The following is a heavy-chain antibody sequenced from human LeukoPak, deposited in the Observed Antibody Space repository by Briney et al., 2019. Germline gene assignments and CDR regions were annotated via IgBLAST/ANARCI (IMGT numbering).Heavy chain of an antibody. CDR3: ARVGDTAMDEFDC. J-gene: IGHJ4*02. CDR2: INSDGSST. Sequence: GGSLRLSCAASGFTFSSYWMHWVRQAPGKGLVWVSRINSDGSSTSYADSVKGRFTISRDNAKNTLYLQMNSLRAEDTAVYYCARVGDTAMDEFDCWGQGTLVTVSS. CDR1: GFTFSSYW. D-gene: IGHD5-18*01. V-gene: IGHV3-74*01.